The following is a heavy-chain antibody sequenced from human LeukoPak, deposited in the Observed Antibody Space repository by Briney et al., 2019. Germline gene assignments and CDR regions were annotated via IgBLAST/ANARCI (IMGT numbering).Heavy chain of an antibody. Sequence: PAGSLRLSCAASGFTFSSYGMHWVRQAPGKGLEWVAVTSYDGSNKYYADSVKGRFTISRDNSKNTLYLQMNSLRAEDTAVYYCAKEPTSYYYYGMDVWGKGTTVTVSS. V-gene: IGHV3-30*18. CDR3: AKEPTSYYYYGMDV. CDR1: GFTFSSYG. J-gene: IGHJ6*04. CDR2: TSYDGSNK.